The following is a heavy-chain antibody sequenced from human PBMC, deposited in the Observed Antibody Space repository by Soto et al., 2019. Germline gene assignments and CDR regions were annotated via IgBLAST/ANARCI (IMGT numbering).Heavy chain of an antibody. J-gene: IGHJ6*02. D-gene: IGHD2-21*01. V-gene: IGHV3-64*01. CDR2: ITSNGGNT. CDR1: GFTFSSYA. CDR3: ARRIPFGYGMDV. Sequence: EVPLVESGGGLVQPGGSLRLSCAASGFTFSSYAMHWVRQAPGKGLEYVSAITSNGGNTDYASSVKGRFTISRDNSKNTLYLQMSSLRAEDMAVYYCARRIPFGYGMDVWGQGTTVTVSS.